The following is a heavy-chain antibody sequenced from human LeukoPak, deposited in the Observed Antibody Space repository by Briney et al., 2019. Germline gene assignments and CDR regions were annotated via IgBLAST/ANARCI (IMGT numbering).Heavy chain of an antibody. D-gene: IGHD6-13*01. CDR3: ARVSSSWYARSHHWFDP. J-gene: IGHJ5*02. CDR1: GGSISSGSYY. V-gene: IGHV4-61*02. Sequence: PSETLSLTCTVSGGSISSGSYYWSWIRQPAGKGLEWIARIYTSGSTNYNPSLKSRVTISVDTSKNQFSLKLSSVTAADTAVYYCARVSSSWYARSHHWFDPWGQGILVTVSS. CDR2: IYTSGST.